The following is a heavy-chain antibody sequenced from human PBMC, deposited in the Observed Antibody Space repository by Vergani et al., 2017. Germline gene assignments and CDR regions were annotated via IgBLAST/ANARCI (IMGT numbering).Heavy chain of an antibody. J-gene: IGHJ4*02. Sequence: QVQLQQWGAGLLKPSETLSLTCAVYGGSLSGYYWSWIRQPPGKGLEWIWEIKHSGSTNYNPSLNSRDTRTVDTSKNQFTLRLSAVTAADTAGYYYARSLSSTSCQNKVDYWGQGTLVTVSS. CDR3: ARSLSSTSCQNKVDY. CDR2: IKHSGST. V-gene: IGHV4-34*01. D-gene: IGHD2-2*01. CDR1: GGSLSGYY.